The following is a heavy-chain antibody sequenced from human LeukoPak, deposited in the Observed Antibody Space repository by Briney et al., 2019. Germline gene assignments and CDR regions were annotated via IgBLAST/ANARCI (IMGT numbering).Heavy chain of an antibody. CDR1: GFTFSSYE. J-gene: IGHJ3*02. V-gene: IGHV3-48*03. Sequence: GGSLRLSCAASGFTFSSYEMNWVRQAPEKGLEWVSYISSSGSTIYYADSVKGRFTISRDNAKNSLYLQMNSLRAEDTAVYYCARSYYYDSSGTYAIDIWGQGTMVTVSS. CDR2: ISSSGSTI. CDR3: ARSYYYDSSGTYAIDI. D-gene: IGHD3-22*01.